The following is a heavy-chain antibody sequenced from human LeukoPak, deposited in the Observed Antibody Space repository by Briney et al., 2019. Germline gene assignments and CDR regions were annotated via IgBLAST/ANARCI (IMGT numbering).Heavy chain of an antibody. CDR3: ARCPRWAHFDY. V-gene: IGHV3-48*03. Sequence: GGSLRLSCVGSGFTFSTYEMNWVRQAPGKGLEWVSYISSSGRAIYYADSVKGRFTVSRDNAKNSLYLQMNSLRAEDTAVYYCARCPRWAHFDYWGQGTLVTVSS. CDR2: ISSSGRAI. D-gene: IGHD4-23*01. J-gene: IGHJ4*02. CDR1: GFTFSTYE.